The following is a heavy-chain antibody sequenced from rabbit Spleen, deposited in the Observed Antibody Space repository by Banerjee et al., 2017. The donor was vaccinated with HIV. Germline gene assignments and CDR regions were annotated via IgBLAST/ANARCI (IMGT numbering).Heavy chain of an antibody. Sequence: QSLEESGGGLVKHGASLTPPTTASGFSFSSNYYMCWFRQAPGEGLEWSAGIYTSSSGNTSYAACATGRFSCSTTSSTTVILQMISLTTAETATYFCAGDAGSSFSGCDLGLWGPGTLVTVS. V-gene: IGHV1S40*01. CDR1: GFSFSSNYY. J-gene: IGHJ6*01. CDR2: IYTSSSGNT. CDR3: AGDAGSSFSGCDLGL. D-gene: IGHD8-1*01.